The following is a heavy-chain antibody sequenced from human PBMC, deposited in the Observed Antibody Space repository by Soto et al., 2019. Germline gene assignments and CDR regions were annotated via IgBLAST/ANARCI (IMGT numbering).Heavy chain of an antibody. J-gene: IGHJ4*02. Sequence: HPGGSLRLSCAASGFTFSSYSMNWVRQAPGKGLEWVSYISSSSSTIYYADSVKGRFTISRDNAKNSLYLQMNSLRAEDTAVYYCARDRLVIFGVVDTAPDYWGQGTLVTVSS. CDR3: ARDRLVIFGVVDTAPDY. CDR1: GFTFSSYS. V-gene: IGHV3-48*01. D-gene: IGHD3-3*01. CDR2: ISSSSSTI.